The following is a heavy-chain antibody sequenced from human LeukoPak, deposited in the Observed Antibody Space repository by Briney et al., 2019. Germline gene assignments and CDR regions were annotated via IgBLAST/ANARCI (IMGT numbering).Heavy chain of an antibody. CDR1: GFSLSTSGVG. CDR2: IYWDDDK. Sequence: SGPTLVNPTQTLTLTCTFSGFSLSTSGVGVGWIRQPPGKALEWLALIYWDDDKRYSPSLKSRLTITEDTSKNQVVLTMTNMDPVDTATYYCAHLYYYDSSGYYPFDYWGQGTLVTVSS. CDR3: AHLYYYDSSGYYPFDY. J-gene: IGHJ4*02. V-gene: IGHV2-5*02. D-gene: IGHD3-22*01.